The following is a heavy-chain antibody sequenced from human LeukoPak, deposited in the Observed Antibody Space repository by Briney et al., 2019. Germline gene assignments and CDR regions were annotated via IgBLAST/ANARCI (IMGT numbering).Heavy chain of an antibody. CDR1: GFTFSSYA. Sequence: GGSLRLSCAASGFTFSSYAMHWVRQAPGKGLEWVAVISYDGSNKYYADSVKGRFTISRDNSKNTLYLQMNSLRAEDTAVYYCARERWTWGIAGYSDYWGQGTLVTVSS. J-gene: IGHJ4*02. D-gene: IGHD6-13*01. CDR2: ISYDGSNK. V-gene: IGHV3-30-3*01. CDR3: ARERWTWGIAGYSDY.